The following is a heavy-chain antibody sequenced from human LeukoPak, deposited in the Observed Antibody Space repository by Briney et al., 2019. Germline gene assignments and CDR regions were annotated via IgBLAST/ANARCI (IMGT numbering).Heavy chain of an antibody. V-gene: IGHV3-7*01. Sequence: PGGSLRLSCVVSGFSLSTYWMSWVRQAPGKGLEWVANIKQDGSEKYYLDSVKGRFTISRDNAKNSLYLQMNSLRAEDTALYYCARISGNYPTKPFADWGXGXXXTVSS. CDR1: GFSLSTYW. J-gene: IGHJ1*01. D-gene: IGHD1-26*01. CDR2: IKQDGSEK. CDR3: ARISGNYPTKPFAD.